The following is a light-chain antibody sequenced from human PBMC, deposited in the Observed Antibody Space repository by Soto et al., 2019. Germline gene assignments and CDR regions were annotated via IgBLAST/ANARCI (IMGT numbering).Light chain of an antibody. CDR1: SSDVGATDY. V-gene: IGLV2-8*01. CDR3: ISHAGVSNV. J-gene: IGLJ1*01. CDR2: EVN. Sequence: QPVLTKPPSASGSPGQSVAISCTGTSSDVGATDYVSWYQQHSGKAPKLLLYEVNKRPSGVPDRFSGSKSGNTASLTVSALQADEEADYYCISHAGVSNVLGTGTKLTVL.